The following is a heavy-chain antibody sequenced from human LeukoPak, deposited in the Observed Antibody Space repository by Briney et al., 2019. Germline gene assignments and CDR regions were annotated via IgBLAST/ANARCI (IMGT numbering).Heavy chain of an antibody. CDR1: GASISSGSYY. CDR2: IYYSGST. D-gene: IGHD6-19*01. V-gene: IGHV4-61*01. J-gene: IGHJ2*01. Sequence: PSETLSLTCTVSGASISSGSYYWSWIRQPPGKGLEWIGYIYYSGSTNYNPSLKSRVTISVDTSKNQFSLKLSSVTAADTAVYYCARLIAVAGYWYFDLWGRGTLVTVSS. CDR3: ARLIAVAGYWYFDL.